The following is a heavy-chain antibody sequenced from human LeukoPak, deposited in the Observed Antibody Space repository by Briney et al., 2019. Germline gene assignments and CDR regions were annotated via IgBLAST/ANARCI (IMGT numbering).Heavy chain of an antibody. D-gene: IGHD6-19*01. CDR2: ISPSGGST. V-gene: IGHV1-46*01. CDR1: GYTFTSNY. J-gene: IGHJ4*02. Sequence: ASVKVSCKAFGYTFTSNYMHWVRQAPGQGPEWMGVISPSGGSTTYAQKFQGRVTLTRDMSTSTDYLELSSLRSEDMAVYYCARARGVGSGWPIGYWGQGTLVTVSS. CDR3: ARARGVGSGWPIGY.